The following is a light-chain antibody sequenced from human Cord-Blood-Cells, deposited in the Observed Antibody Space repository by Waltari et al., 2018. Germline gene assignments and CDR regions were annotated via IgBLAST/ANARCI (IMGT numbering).Light chain of an antibody. J-gene: IGKJ1*01. CDR3: QQYYSYPRT. Sequence: AIRMTQSPSSFSASTGDRVTITCRASQGISRYLAWYQQKPGKAPKLLIYAASTLQSRVPSSVSGSGSGTNFTLTISCLQSEDFSTYYCQQYYSYPRTFGQGTKVEIK. CDR1: QGISRY. V-gene: IGKV1-8*01. CDR2: AAS.